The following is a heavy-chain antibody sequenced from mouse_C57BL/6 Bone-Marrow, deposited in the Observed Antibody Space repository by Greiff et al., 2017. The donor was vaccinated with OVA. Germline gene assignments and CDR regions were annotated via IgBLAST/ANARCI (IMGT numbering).Heavy chain of an antibody. D-gene: IGHD2-2*01. CDR1: GYTFTDYN. CDR3: ARYGYDGDYFDY. J-gene: IGHJ2*01. V-gene: IGHV1-18*01. Sequence: EVKLQESGPELVKPGASVKIPCKASGYTFTDYNMDWVKQSHGKSLEWIGDINPNNGGTIYNQKFKGKATLTVDKSSSTAYMELRSLTSEDTAVYYCARYGYDGDYFDYWGQGTTLTVSS. CDR2: INPNNGGT.